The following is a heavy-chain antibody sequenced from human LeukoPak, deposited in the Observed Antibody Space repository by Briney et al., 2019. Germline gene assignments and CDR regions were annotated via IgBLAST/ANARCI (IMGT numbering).Heavy chain of an antibody. J-gene: IGHJ6*03. D-gene: IGHD3-16*02. V-gene: IGHV1-18*01. CDR3: ARAKITFGGVIVISPYYYYYMDV. CDR2: ISAYNGNT. Sequence: ASVKVSCKASGFTFTSYGISWVRQAPGQGLEWMGWISAYNGNTNYAQKLQGRVTMTTDTFRSTAYMELRSLRSDDTAVYYCARAKITFGGVIVISPYYYYYMDVWGKGTTVTVSS. CDR1: GFTFTSYG.